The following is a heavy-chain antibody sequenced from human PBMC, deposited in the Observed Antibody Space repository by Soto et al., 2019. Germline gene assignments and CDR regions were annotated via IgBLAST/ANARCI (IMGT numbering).Heavy chain of an antibody. CDR1: GFSFSDYV. CDR3: ARDQGGQSGNFIFDT. D-gene: IGHD3-16*01. CDR2: MWYHGRDL. J-gene: IGHJ4*02. Sequence: QVQLVESGGGVVQPGRSLRLSCAASGFSFSDYVMHWVCQAPGKGLDWVAVMWYHGRDLFYADSVKGRFTISRDNSKNTLYLQMNSLRAEDTAVYYCARDQGGQSGNFIFDTWGQGTLVTVSS. V-gene: IGHV3-33*01.